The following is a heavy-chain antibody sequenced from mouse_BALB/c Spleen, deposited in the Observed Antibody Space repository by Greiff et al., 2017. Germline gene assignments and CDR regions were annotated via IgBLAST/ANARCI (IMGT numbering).Heavy chain of an antibody. Sequence: VQLKESGGGLVQPGGSRKLSCAASGFTFSSFGMHWVRQAPEKGLEWVAYISSGSSTIYYADTVKGRFTISRDNPKNTLFLQMTSLRSEDTAMYYCARRGPFPYAMDYWGQGTSVTVSS. CDR2: ISSGSSTI. J-gene: IGHJ4*01. CDR3: ARRGPFPYAMDY. CDR1: GFTFSSFG. V-gene: IGHV5-17*02.